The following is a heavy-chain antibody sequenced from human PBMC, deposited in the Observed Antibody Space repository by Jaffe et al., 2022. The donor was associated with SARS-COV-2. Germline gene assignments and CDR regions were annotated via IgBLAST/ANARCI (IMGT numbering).Heavy chain of an antibody. V-gene: IGHV5-51*01. D-gene: IGHD6-6*01. CDR2: IYPGDSET. CDR1: GYSFTSHW. Sequence: EVQLVQSGAEVKKPGESLKISCKGSGYSFTSHWIAWVRQVPGKGLEWMGIIYPGDSETTYSPSFEGQVTISADKSISTAYLQWSSLKASDTAMYYCARHLTPTLSNSFFDYWGQGTLVTVSS. CDR3: ARHLTPTLSNSFFDY. J-gene: IGHJ4*02.